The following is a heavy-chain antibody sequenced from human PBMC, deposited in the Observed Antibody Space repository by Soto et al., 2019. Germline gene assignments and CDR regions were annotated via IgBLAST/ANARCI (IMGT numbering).Heavy chain of an antibody. D-gene: IGHD1-1*01. CDR3: AKWNGYGDY. J-gene: IGHJ4*02. CDR2: FSGGSGTT. V-gene: IGHV3-23*01. Sequence: PGGSLRLSCAASGFSLPTYGVTWVRQAPGKGLEWVSGFSGGSGTTHYADSVKGRFSITRDNSKNTAHLQMNSLRVEDTAIYYCAKWNGYGDYWGQGTLVTVSS. CDR1: GFSLPTYG.